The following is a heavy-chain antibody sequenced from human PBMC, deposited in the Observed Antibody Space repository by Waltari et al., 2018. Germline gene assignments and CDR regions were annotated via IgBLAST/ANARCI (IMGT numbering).Heavy chain of an antibody. CDR2: IYPGDSDT. V-gene: IGHV5-51*01. CDR3: ARQDFWSGYYLAFDI. CDR1: GYSFNSYW. D-gene: IGHD3-3*01. Sequence: EVQLVQSGAEVKKPGESLKISCKGSGYSFNSYWIGWLRPLPGKGLEWMGIIYPGDSDTRDSPSFQGQVTISADKSISTAYLQWSSLKASDTAMYYCARQDFWSGYYLAFDIWGQGTMVTVSS. J-gene: IGHJ3*02.